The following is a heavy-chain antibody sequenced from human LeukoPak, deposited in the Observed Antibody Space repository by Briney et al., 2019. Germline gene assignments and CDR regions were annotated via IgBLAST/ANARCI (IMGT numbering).Heavy chain of an antibody. D-gene: IGHD6-13*01. CDR3: ARLLWYSSSWYIAFDI. V-gene: IGHV4-4*07. CDR1: GGSISSYY. CDR2: IYTSGST. Sequence: SETLSLTCTVSGGSISSYYWSWIRQPAGKGLEWIGRIYTSGSTNYNPSLKSRVTMSVDTSKNQFSLKLSSVTAADTAVYYCARLLWYSSSWYIAFDIWGQGTMVTVSS. J-gene: IGHJ3*02.